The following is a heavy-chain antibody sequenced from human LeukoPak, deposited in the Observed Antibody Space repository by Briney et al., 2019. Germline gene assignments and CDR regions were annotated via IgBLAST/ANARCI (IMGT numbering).Heavy chain of an antibody. Sequence: PSQTLSLTCTVSGGSISSGDYYWSWIRQPPGKGLEWIGYIYYSGSTYYNPSLKSRVTISVDTSKNQFSLKLSSVTAADTAVYYCARAPPGYCSGGSCYEGEDNWFDPWGQGTLLTVSS. D-gene: IGHD2-15*01. CDR2: IYYSGST. CDR1: GGSISSGDYY. V-gene: IGHV4-30-4*01. J-gene: IGHJ5*02. CDR3: ARAPPGYCSGGSCYEGEDNWFDP.